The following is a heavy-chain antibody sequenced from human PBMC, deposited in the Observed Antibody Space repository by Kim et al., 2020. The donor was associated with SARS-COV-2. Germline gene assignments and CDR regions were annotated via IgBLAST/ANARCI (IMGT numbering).Heavy chain of an antibody. CDR2: IKSKTDGGTT. CDR3: TIDVVVTALDAFDI. CDR1: GFTFSNAW. J-gene: IGHJ3*02. D-gene: IGHD2-21*02. Sequence: GGSLRLSCAASGFTFSNAWMSWVRQAPGKGLEWVGRIKSKTDGGTTDYAAPVKGRFTISRDDSKNTLYLQMNSLKTEDTAVYYCTIDVVVTALDAFDIWGRGTMVTVSS. V-gene: IGHV3-15*01.